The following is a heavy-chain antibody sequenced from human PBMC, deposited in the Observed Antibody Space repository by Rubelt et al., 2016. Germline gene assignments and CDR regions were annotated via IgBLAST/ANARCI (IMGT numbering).Heavy chain of an antibody. CDR1: GFTFSSYG. CDR2: IRYDGSNK. J-gene: IGHJ1*01. D-gene: IGHD4-17*01. V-gene: IGHV3-30*02. CDR3: AKPARLDYGINAEYFQH. Sequence: QVQLVESGGGVVQPGGSLRLSCAASGFTFSSYGMHWVRQAPGKGLEWVAFIRYDGSNKYYADSVKGRFTISRDNSKNTLYRQMTSLRAEATAVYYCAKPARLDYGINAEYFQHWGQGTLVTVSS.